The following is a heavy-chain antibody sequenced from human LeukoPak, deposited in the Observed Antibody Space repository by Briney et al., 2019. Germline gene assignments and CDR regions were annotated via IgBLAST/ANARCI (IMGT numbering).Heavy chain of an antibody. V-gene: IGHV4-4*07. Sequence: SSETLSLTXTVSGGSISSYYWSWIRQPAGKGLEWIGRIYTSGSTNYNPSLKSRVTMSVDTSKNQFSLKLSSVTAADTAVYYCARSQAPLEWLLKNAFDIWGQGTMVTVSS. CDR3: ARSQAPLEWLLKNAFDI. D-gene: IGHD3-3*01. CDR2: IYTSGST. J-gene: IGHJ3*02. CDR1: GGSISSYY.